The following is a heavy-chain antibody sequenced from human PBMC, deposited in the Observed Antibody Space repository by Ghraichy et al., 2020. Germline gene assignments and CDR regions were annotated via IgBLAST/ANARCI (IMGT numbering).Heavy chain of an antibody. J-gene: IGHJ4*02. CDR1: GFTLNNYW. Sequence: GGSLRLSCTASGFTLNNYWMSWVRQAPGKGLEWVANINQDGNSKNYVDSVKGRFTISKDNAKNSVYLQMNSLTAYDTAVYYCARSRWPEDYWGQGTLVTVSS. CDR3: ARSRWPEDY. V-gene: IGHV3-7*03. D-gene: IGHD6-19*01. CDR2: INQDGNSK.